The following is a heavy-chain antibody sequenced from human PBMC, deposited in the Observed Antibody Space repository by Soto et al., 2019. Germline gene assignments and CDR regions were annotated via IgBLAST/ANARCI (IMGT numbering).Heavy chain of an antibody. J-gene: IGHJ3*02. D-gene: IGHD1-26*01. Sequence: GESLKISCKGSGYSFTSYWIGWVRQMPGKGLEWMGIIYPGDSDTRYSPSFQGQVTISADKSISTAYLLWSSLKASDTAMYYCASPIGVGATWLGAFDISGQGTMVTVSS. CDR2: IYPGDSDT. CDR1: GYSFTSYW. CDR3: ASPIGVGATWLGAFDI. V-gene: IGHV5-51*01.